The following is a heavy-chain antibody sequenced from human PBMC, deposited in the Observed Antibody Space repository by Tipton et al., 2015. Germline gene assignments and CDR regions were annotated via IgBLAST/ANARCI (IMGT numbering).Heavy chain of an antibody. V-gene: IGHV4-39*01. D-gene: IGHD3-9*01. CDR3: ATLYVDYDY. Sequence: TLSLTCTVSGGSISGTSYYWGWIRQPPGKGLEWIGSIYESGSTYYNPSLKSRITISVDTSKNQFSPRLTSVTASDTAVYYCATLYVDYDYWGQGILVTVSS. J-gene: IGHJ4*02. CDR2: IYESGST. CDR1: GGSISGTSYY.